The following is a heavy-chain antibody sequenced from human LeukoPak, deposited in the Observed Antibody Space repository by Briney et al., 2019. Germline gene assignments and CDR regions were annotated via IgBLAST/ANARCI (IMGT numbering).Heavy chain of an antibody. J-gene: IGHJ3*02. CDR2: INSDEIGT. Sequence: GGSLRLSCAASGFTFSNYWMHWVRQAPGKGLVWVSRINSDEIGTNYADSVQGRFTISRDNAKNTLYLQMNSLRAEDTAVYYCASLATGNPFDIWGQGTMVTVSS. CDR3: ASLATGNPFDI. D-gene: IGHD5-12*01. V-gene: IGHV3-74*01. CDR1: GFTFSNYW.